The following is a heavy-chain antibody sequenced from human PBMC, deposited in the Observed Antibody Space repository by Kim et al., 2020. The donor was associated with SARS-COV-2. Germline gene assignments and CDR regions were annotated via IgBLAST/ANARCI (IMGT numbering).Heavy chain of an antibody. CDR1: GFTFSSYA. D-gene: IGHD3-10*01. J-gene: IGHJ4*02. CDR3: ARNPPAMVRGVVDY. V-gene: IGHV3-23*03. Sequence: GGSLRLSCAASGFTFSSYAMNWVRQAPGKGLEWVSVIYSGGSSTYYADSVKGRFTISRDNSKNTLYLQMNSLRAEDTAVYYCARNPPAMVRGVVDYWGQGTLVTVSS. CDR2: IYSGGSST.